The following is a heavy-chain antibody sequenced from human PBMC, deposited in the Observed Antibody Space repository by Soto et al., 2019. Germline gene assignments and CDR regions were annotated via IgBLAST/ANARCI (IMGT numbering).Heavy chain of an antibody. J-gene: IGHJ4*02. D-gene: IGHD6-19*01. CDR3: ARDPGYSSGWYMRY. V-gene: IGHV3-7*04. CDR1: GFTFSSYW. CDR2: IKQDGSEK. Sequence: EVQLVESGGGLVQPGGSLRLSCAASGFTFSSYWMSWVRQAPGKGLEWVANIKQDGSEKYYVDSVKGRFTISRDNAKNSLYLQMNCLRAEDMAVYYCARDPGYSSGWYMRYWGQGTLVTVSS.